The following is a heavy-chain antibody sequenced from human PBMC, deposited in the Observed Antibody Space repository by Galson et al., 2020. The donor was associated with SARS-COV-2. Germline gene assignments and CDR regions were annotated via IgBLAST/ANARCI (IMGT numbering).Heavy chain of an antibody. CDR3: TKRNELRWFVELLLSSDNFGMYV. V-gene: IGHV4-34*01. CDR1: GGSFSGYY. J-gene: IGHJ6*02. D-gene: IGHD3-10*01. CDR2: VNHSGST. Sequence: SETLSLTCAVYGGSFSGYYWTWIRQPPGRGLEWIGEVNHSGSTNYNPSLKSRVTISVDTSKNQFSLKLNSVTAADAAVYFCTKRNELRWFVELLLSSDNFGMYVWCQGTTGTFSS.